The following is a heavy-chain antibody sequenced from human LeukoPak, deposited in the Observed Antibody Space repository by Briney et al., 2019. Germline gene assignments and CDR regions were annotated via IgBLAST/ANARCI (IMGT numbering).Heavy chain of an antibody. CDR3: ARERGSGSYHPFDP. V-gene: IGHV3-7*01. D-gene: IGHD3-10*01. Sequence: GGSLRLSCVASGFTFSSYWMSWVRQTPGKGLEWVANIKQDGSEKNYVDSVKGRFTISRDNAKNSLYLQMNSLRADDTAVYYCARERGSGSYHPFDPWGQGALATVSS. CDR2: IKQDGSEK. J-gene: IGHJ5*02. CDR1: GFTFSSYW.